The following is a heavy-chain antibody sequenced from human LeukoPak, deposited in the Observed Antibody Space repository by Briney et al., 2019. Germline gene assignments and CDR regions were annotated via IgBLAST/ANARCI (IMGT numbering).Heavy chain of an antibody. J-gene: IGHJ3*02. CDR1: GYTFTSYD. Sequence: ASVKVSCKASGYTFTSYDISWVRQAPGQGLEWMGWISAYNGNTNYAQKLQGRVTMTTDTSTSTAYMELRSLRSDDTAVYYCARSSDYGDYVGGAFDIWGQGTMVTVSS. D-gene: IGHD4-17*01. CDR2: ISAYNGNT. CDR3: ARSSDYGDYVGGAFDI. V-gene: IGHV1-18*01.